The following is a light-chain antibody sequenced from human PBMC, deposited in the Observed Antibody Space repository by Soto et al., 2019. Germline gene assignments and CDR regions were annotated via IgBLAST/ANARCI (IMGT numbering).Light chain of an antibody. J-gene: IGKJ5*01. CDR1: QSVSSN. CDR3: QQYTNWPPLT. V-gene: IGKV3-15*01. CDR2: GAS. Sequence: EIVMTQSPATLSVSPGERATLSCRASQSVSSNLAWYLHKPGQAPRLLIYGASTRATGIPARFSGSGSEKEFTLTISSLQSEDFAVYYCQQYTNWPPLTFGPGTRLEIK.